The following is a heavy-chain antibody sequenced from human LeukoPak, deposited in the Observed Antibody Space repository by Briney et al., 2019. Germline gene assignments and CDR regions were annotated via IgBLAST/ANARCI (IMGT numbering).Heavy chain of an antibody. CDR1: GYTFTSYG. J-gene: IGHJ5*02. D-gene: IGHD2-2*01. Sequence: ASVKVSCKASGYTFTSYGISWVRQAPGQGLEWMGWINPNSGGTDYAQKFQGRVTMTRDTSISTAYMELSGLRSDDTAVYYCARVGDCSSTSCNVIDPWGQGTLVTVSS. CDR3: ARVGDCSSTSCNVIDP. CDR2: INPNSGGT. V-gene: IGHV1-2*02.